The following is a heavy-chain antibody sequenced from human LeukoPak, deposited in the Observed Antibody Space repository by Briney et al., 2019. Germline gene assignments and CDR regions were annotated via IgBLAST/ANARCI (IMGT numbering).Heavy chain of an antibody. CDR2: IYYSGST. CDR1: GGSISSYY. J-gene: IGHJ4*02. CDR3: ARHDPAATSAPLN. Sequence: SETLSLTCTVSGGSISSYYWSWIRQPPGKGLEWIGYIYYSGSTNYNASLKSRVTISVDTSKNQFSLKRSSVTAADAAVYYCARHDPAATSAPLNWGQGTLVTVSS. V-gene: IGHV4-59*08. D-gene: IGHD2-15*01.